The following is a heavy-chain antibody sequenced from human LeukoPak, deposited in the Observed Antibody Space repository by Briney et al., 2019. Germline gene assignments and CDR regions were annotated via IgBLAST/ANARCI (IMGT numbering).Heavy chain of an antibody. J-gene: IGHJ5*02. V-gene: IGHV3-23*01. CDR3: ARDLGQYYDTSDNWFDP. Sequence: GGSLRLSCAASGFTFNKHGINWVRQAPGKGLEWVSGISPSGDIPYYADSVKGRFTISRDNSRNTLSLQMNSLRAEDTAVYYCARDLGQYYDTSDNWFDPWGQGTLVTVSS. D-gene: IGHD3-22*01. CDR2: ISPSGDIP. CDR1: GFTFNKHG.